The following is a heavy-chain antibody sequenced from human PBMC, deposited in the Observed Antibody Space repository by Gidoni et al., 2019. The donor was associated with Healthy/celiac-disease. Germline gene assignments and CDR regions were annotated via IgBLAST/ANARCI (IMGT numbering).Heavy chain of an antibody. J-gene: IGHJ3*02. V-gene: IGHV2-70*15. Sequence: QVTLRESGPALVKPTQTLTLTCTFSGFSLSTSGMCVSWIRQPPGKALEWLARIDWDDDKYYSTSLKTRLTISKDTSKNQVVLTMTNMDPVDTATYYCARPRDSSGWSAFDIWGQGTMVTVSS. CDR1: GFSLSTSGMC. CDR3: ARPRDSSGWSAFDI. D-gene: IGHD6-19*01. CDR2: IDWDDDK.